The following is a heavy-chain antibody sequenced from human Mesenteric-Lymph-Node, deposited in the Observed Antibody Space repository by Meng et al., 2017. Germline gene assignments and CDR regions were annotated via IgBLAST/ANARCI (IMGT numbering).Heavy chain of an antibody. CDR2: INVGNDKR. J-gene: IGHJ5*02. D-gene: IGHD3-9*01. V-gene: IGHV1-3*01. CDR3: ARDRPYFDSNWFDP. Sequence: QVQLVQSGAELKKPGASVKVSCKAFGYTFTSYGIHWVRQAPGQGLEWMGWINVGNDKRKYSQKFQGRVTITRDTSASTAYMEVSSLRSEDTAVYYCARDRPYFDSNWFDPWGQGTLVTVSS. CDR1: GYTFTSYG.